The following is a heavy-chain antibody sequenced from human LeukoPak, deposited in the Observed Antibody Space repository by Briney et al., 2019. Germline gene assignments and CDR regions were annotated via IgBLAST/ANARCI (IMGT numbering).Heavy chain of an antibody. CDR2: IYSGGST. J-gene: IGHJ4*02. CDR1: GFTVSSNY. V-gene: IGHV3-53*01. D-gene: IGHD6-6*01. CDR3: AAYSSCDY. Sequence: GGFLRLSCAASGFTVSSNYMTWVRQAPGKGLEWISLIYSGGSTYYADSVKGRFTISRDNSKNTLYLQMNSLRAEDTAVYYCAAYSSCDYWGQGTLVTVSS.